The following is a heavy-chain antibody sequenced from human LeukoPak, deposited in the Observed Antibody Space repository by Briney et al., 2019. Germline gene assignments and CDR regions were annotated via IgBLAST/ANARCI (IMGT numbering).Heavy chain of an antibody. D-gene: IGHD2-2*01. Sequence: GGSLRLSCTVSGFTVSSNSMSWVRQAPGRGLEWVSSISTGSIYIYYADSVKGRFTISRDNAKNSLYLQMNSLRAEDTAVYFCARRYCSSTSCDAFDIWGQGTMVTVSS. CDR2: ISTGSIYI. CDR1: GFTVSSNS. J-gene: IGHJ3*02. CDR3: ARRYCSSTSCDAFDI. V-gene: IGHV3-21*01.